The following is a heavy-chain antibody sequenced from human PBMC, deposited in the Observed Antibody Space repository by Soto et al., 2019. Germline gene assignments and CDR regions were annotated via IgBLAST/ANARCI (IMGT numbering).Heavy chain of an antibody. Sequence: SETLSLTCTVSGGSISSSSYYWGWIRQPPGKGLEWIGSIYYSGSTYYNPSLKSRVTISVDTSKNQFSLKLSSVTAADTAVYYCARIAAQDWFDPWGQGTLVTVSS. J-gene: IGHJ5*02. D-gene: IGHD6-6*01. V-gene: IGHV4-39*01. CDR2: IYYSGST. CDR1: GGSISSSSYY. CDR3: ARIAAQDWFDP.